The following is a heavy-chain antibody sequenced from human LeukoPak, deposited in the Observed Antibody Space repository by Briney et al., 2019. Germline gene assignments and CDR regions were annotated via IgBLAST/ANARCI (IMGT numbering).Heavy chain of an antibody. D-gene: IGHD6-6*01. CDR3: ARVHASSPFDY. J-gene: IGHJ4*02. V-gene: IGHV1-2*02. Sequence: ASVKVSCKASGYTFTGYYMHWVRQAPEQGLEWMGWINANSGGTNFAQKFQARVTMTRDTSISTAYMELSRLRSDDTAVYYCARVHASSPFDYWGQGTLVTVSS. CDR2: INANSGGT. CDR1: GYTFTGYY.